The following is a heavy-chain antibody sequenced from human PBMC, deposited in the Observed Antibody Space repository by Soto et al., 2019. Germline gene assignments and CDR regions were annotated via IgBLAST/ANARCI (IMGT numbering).Heavy chain of an antibody. J-gene: IGHJ6*02. V-gene: IGHV1-2*02. Sequence: ASVKVSCKASGYTFTGYYMHWVRQAPGQGLEWMGWINPNSGGTNYAQKFQGRVTMTRDTSISTAYMELSRLRSDDTAVYYCARGDDLGRYYYYGMDVWGQGTTVTVSS. D-gene: IGHD3-3*01. CDR1: GYTFTGYY. CDR2: INPNSGGT. CDR3: ARGDDLGRYYYYGMDV.